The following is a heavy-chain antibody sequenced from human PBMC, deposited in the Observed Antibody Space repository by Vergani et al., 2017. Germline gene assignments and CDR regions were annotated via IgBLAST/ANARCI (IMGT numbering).Heavy chain of an antibody. CDR3: AKGGQHLGFDY. Sequence: QVQLVESGGGVVQPGRSLRLSCAASGFTFSSYGMHWVRQAPGKGLEWVAVISYDGSNKYYADSVKGRFTISRDNSKNTLYLQMNSLRAEDTAVYYCAKGGQHLGFDYWGQGTLVTVSS. CDR1: GFTFSSYG. D-gene: IGHD6-13*01. V-gene: IGHV3-30*18. J-gene: IGHJ4*02. CDR2: ISYDGSNK.